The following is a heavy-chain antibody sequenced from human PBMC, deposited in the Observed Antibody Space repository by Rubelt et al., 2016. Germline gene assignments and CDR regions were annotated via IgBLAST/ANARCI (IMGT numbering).Heavy chain of an antibody. V-gene: IGHV3-7*03. J-gene: IGHJ4*02. Sequence: VQLVESGGGWVKPGGSLRLSCAASGFSFSTSWMSWVRRAPGRGLEWVANIKEAGNSTYYLDSVKCRFTVSRDNAKNSVDLQMGNLRVEDTAVYYCARDYGEWGQGILVTVSS. CDR2: IKEAGNST. CDR1: GFSFSTSW. D-gene: IGHD4-17*01. CDR3: ARDYGE.